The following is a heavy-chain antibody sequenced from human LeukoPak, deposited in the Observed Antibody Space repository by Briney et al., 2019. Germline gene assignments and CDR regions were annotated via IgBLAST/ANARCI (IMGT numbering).Heavy chain of an antibody. Sequence: GRSLRPSPSASGFTPRDYWMMWVRQAPGKGLEWVGNIRQDDSEKSYVDSVKGRFTISRDNGKFSLYLLMNRLRAEDTAIYYCATDRKVGAWDPRFNYWGQGALVTVSS. CDR2: IRQDDSEK. V-gene: IGHV3-7*01. CDR3: ATDRKVGAWDPRFNY. CDR1: GFTPRDYW. D-gene: IGHD1-26*01. J-gene: IGHJ4*02.